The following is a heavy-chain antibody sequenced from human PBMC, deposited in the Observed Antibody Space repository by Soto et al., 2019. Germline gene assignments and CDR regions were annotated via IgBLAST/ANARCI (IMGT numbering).Heavy chain of an antibody. CDR3: ARAEYYYDSSGYCFHFDY. V-gene: IGHV4-34*01. CDR2: ISHSGGT. D-gene: IGHD3-22*01. CDR1: GGSFSGYY. J-gene: IGHJ4*02. Sequence: PSETLSLTCAVYGGSFSGYYWTWIRQAPGKGLEWIGEISHSGGTNYNSSLKSRVTISVDTSKKQFSLILYSVTAADTAVFYCARAEYYYDSSGYCFHFDYWGQGALVTVSS.